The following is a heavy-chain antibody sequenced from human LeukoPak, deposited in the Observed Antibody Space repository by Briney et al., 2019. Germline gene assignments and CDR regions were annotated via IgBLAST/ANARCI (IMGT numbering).Heavy chain of an antibody. J-gene: IGHJ6*03. V-gene: IGHV4-61*02. CDR3: SKGGDPYCGGDCYHNYYYYYYMDV. CDR1: GGSISSGSYY. D-gene: IGHD2-21*01. Sequence: SSQTLSLTCTVSGGSISSGSYYWSWIRQPAGKGLEWIGRIYTSGSTNYNPSLKSRVTISVDTSKNQFSLKLSSVTAADTAVYYLSKGGDPYCGGDCYHNYYYYYYMDVWGKGTTVTVSS. CDR2: IYTSGST.